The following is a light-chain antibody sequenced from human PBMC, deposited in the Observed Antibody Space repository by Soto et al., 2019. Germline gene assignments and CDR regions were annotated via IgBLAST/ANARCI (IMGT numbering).Light chain of an antibody. CDR2: TAS. CDR3: QQANSFPLT. Sequence: DIQITQSPSSVSASVGDRVSITCLSSQVISSRLAWYQQKPGKAPKLLIYTASSLQSGVPSRFSGSGSGTDFTLTISSLQPEDFATYYCQQANSFPLTFGGGTKVDIK. CDR1: QVISSR. J-gene: IGKJ4*01. V-gene: IGKV1-12*01.